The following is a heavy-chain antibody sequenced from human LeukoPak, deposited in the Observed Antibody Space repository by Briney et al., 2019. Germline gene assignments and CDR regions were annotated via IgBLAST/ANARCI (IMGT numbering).Heavy chain of an antibody. Sequence: PGGSLRLSRAASGFTLSGYWMSWVRQAPGKGLEWVANIKYDGSEKDYVDSVKGRFTISRVNAKNSLYLQMNSLRAEDTAVYYCARDFIVVGATGVGYWGQGTLVTVSS. D-gene: IGHD1-26*01. J-gene: IGHJ4*02. V-gene: IGHV3-7*01. CDR3: ARDFIVVGATGVGY. CDR2: IKYDGSEK. CDR1: GFTLSGYW.